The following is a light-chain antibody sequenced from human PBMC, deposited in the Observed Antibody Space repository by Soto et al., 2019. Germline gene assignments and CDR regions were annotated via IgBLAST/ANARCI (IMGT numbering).Light chain of an antibody. CDR1: RTNIGDNY. CDR3: GTWDDSLVSYV. CDR2: DND. V-gene: IGLV1-51*01. Sequence: QSVLTQPPSVSAAPGQRVIISCSGSRTNIGDNYVSWYQHLPGTAPKLVVYDNDRRPSELPGRFSGSKSGTSATLVITGLQTGDEADYYCGTWDDSLVSYVFGAGTQLTVL. J-gene: IGLJ7*01.